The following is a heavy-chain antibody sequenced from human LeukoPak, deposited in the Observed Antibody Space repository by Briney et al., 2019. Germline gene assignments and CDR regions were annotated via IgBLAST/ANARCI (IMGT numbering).Heavy chain of an antibody. Sequence: SETLSLTCTVSGGSISSYYWSWIRQPPGKGLEWIGYIYYSGSTNYNPSLKSRVTISVDTSKNQFSLKLSSVTAADTAVYYCARDSWVGATNAFDIWGQGTMVTVSS. V-gene: IGHV4-59*01. J-gene: IGHJ3*02. D-gene: IGHD1-26*01. CDR3: ARDSWVGATNAFDI. CDR1: GGSISSYY. CDR2: IYYSGST.